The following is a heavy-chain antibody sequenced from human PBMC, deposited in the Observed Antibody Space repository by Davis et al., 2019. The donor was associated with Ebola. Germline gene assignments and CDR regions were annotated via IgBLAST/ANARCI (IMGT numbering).Heavy chain of an antibody. CDR3: TTDSLLWFGRGWFDP. Sequence: GGSLRLSCAASGFTFSNAWMNWVRQAPGKGLEWVGRSKSKTDGGTTDYAAPVKGRFTISRDDSKNTLYLQMNSLKTEDTAVYYCTTDSLLWFGRGWFDPWGQGTLVTVSS. J-gene: IGHJ5*02. CDR1: GFTFSNAW. D-gene: IGHD3-10*01. V-gene: IGHV3-15*07. CDR2: SKSKTDGGTT.